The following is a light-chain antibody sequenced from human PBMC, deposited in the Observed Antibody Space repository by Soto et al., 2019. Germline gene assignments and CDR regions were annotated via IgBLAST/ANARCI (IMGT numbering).Light chain of an antibody. V-gene: IGKV3-15*01. CDR1: RNINRK. CDR3: QQYYDYPPLI. CDR2: GAS. J-gene: IGKJ4*01. Sequence: EIVMTQSPATLSVSPGERATLSCRASRNINRKLAWYQQKPGQAPRLLISGASTRATGIPARFSGSGSGTEFTLTISSVQSEDFAVYYCQQYYDYPPLIFGGGTKVEI.